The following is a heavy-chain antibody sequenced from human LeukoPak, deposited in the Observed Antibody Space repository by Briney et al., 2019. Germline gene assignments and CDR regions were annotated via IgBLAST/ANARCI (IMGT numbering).Heavy chain of an antibody. CDR2: ISSSTSTI. Sequence: GGSLRLSCAASGFTFSSYSMNWVRQAPGKGLEWVSYISSSTSTIYYADSVKGRFTISRDNAKNSLCLQMNSLRDEDTAVYYCARGHNDALDIWGQGTMVTVSS. J-gene: IGHJ3*02. CDR1: GFTFSSYS. CDR3: ARGHNDALDI. V-gene: IGHV3-48*02.